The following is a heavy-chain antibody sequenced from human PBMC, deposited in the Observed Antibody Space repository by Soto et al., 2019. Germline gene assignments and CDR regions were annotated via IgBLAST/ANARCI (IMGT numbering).Heavy chain of an antibody. V-gene: IGHV1-69*12. D-gene: IGHD2-2*01. Sequence: QVQLVQSGAEVKKPGSSVKVSCKASGGTFSSYAISWVRQAPGQGLEWMGGIIPIFGTANYAQKFQGRVTITADESTSTAYMELSSMRSEDTAVYYCARDEYCISTSCYGMDVWGQGTTVTVSS. CDR1: GGTFSSYA. J-gene: IGHJ6*02. CDR2: IIPIFGTA. CDR3: ARDEYCISTSCYGMDV.